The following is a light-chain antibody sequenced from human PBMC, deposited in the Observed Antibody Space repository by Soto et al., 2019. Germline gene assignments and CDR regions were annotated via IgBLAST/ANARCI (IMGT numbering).Light chain of an antibody. CDR3: QQYNSYPYT. J-gene: IGKJ5*01. CDR2: GAS. CDR1: QSVRSNF. Sequence: EIVLTQSPGTLSLSPGERATLSCRASQSVRSNFLAWYQQKPGQAPRLLIYGASSRATGIPDRFSGSGSGTEFTLTISSLQPDDFATYYCQQYNSYPYTFGQGTRLEIK. V-gene: IGKV3-20*01.